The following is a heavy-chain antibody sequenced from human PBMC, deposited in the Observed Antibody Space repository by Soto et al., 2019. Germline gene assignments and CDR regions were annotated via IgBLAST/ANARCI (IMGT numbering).Heavy chain of an antibody. CDR1: GASITSTTYF. J-gene: IGHJ4*02. Sequence: SETLSLTCSLSGASITSTTYFWAWIRQPPGKGLEWVGCIYYSGKTHYNPSLKSRTTISVDRSRNQFSLQVSSVTAADTAVYYCAKNLPRTGRFDYWGQGTVVTVSS. V-gene: IGHV4-39*01. CDR3: AKNLPRTGRFDY. CDR2: IYYSGKT.